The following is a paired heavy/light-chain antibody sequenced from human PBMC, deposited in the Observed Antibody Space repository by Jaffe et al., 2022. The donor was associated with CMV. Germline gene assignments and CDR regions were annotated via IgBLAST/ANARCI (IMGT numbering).Heavy chain of an antibody. CDR1: GFTFSSYW. CDR3: ARETKQGAMVRGVIITGNWFDP. CDR2: IKQDGSEK. V-gene: IGHV3-7*03. J-gene: IGHJ5*02. Sequence: EVQLVESGGGLVQPGGSLRLSCAASGFTFSSYWMSWVRQAPGKGLEWVANIKQDGSEKYYVDSVKGRFTISRDNAKNSLYLQMNSLRAEDTAVYYCARETKQGAMVRGVIITGNWFDPWGQGTLVTVSS. D-gene: IGHD3-10*01.
Light chain of an antibody. CDR3: QQSYSTIS. V-gene: IGKV1-39*01. Sequence: DIQMTQSPSSLSASVGDRVTITCRASQSISSYLNWYQQKPGKAPKLLIYAASSLQSGVPSRFSGSGSGTDFTLTISSLQPEDFATYYCQQSYSTISFGGGTKVEIK. CDR1: QSISSY. J-gene: IGKJ4*01. CDR2: AAS.